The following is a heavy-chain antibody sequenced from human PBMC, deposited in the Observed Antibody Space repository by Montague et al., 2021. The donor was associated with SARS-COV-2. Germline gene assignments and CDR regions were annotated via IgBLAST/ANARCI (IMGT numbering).Heavy chain of an antibody. CDR3: AGHSVSEDGSLFRSYFDP. CDR1: GGTVRDYY. CDR2: IFYNGYT. J-gene: IGHJ5*02. D-gene: IGHD2-15*01. V-gene: IGHV4-59*08. Sequence: SETLSLTCTVSGGTVRDYYWNWIRQIPGKGLEWIGYIFYNGYTKYNPSLESRVTLSVDTPGNQFFLSLRSVTASDSATYFCAGHSVSEDGSLFRSYFDPWGQGAQVIVSS.